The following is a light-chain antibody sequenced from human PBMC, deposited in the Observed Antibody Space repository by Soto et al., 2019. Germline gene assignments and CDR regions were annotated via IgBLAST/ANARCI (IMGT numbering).Light chain of an antibody. CDR2: DVS. J-gene: IGLJ3*02. CDR1: SSDVGAYNY. Sequence: QSALTQPRSVSGSPGQSVTLSCTGTSSDVGAYNYVSWYQQHPGKAPKLMIYDVSKRPSGVPDRFSGSKSGNTASLTISGLQAEDEADYYCCSYAGSYTFVFGGGTQLTVL. CDR3: CSYAGSYTFV. V-gene: IGLV2-11*01.